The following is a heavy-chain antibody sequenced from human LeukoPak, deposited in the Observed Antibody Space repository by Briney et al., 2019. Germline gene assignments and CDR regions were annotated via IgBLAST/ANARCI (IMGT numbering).Heavy chain of an antibody. Sequence: PGGSLRLSCAASGFTFSSYAMSWVRQAPGKGLEWVSTISGSGDNTYYADSVKGRFTISRDNSKNTLYLQMNSLRAEDTAEYYCANSGEIAVAVTGYGLDVWGLGTTVTVSS. CDR1: GFTFSSYA. CDR3: ANSGEIAVAVTGYGLDV. CDR2: ISGSGDNT. D-gene: IGHD6-19*01. J-gene: IGHJ6*02. V-gene: IGHV3-23*01.